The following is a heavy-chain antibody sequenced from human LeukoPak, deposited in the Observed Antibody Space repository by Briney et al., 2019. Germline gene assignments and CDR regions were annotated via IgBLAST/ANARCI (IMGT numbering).Heavy chain of an antibody. CDR3: AREMSSRLRWFDP. D-gene: IGHD4-17*01. J-gene: IGHJ5*02. V-gene: IGHV1-69*05. Sequence: GSSVKVSCKASGGTFSSYAISWLRQAPGQGLEWMGGIIPIFGTANYAQKFQGRVTITTDESTSTAYMELSSLRSEDTAVYYCAREMSSRLRWFDPWGQGTLVTVSS. CDR1: GGTFSSYA. CDR2: IIPIFGTA.